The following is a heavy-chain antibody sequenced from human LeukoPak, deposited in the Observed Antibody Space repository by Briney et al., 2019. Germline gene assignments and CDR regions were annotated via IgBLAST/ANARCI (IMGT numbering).Heavy chain of an antibody. J-gene: IGHJ4*02. V-gene: IGHV3-23*01. CDR1: EFTFSSYA. D-gene: IGHD4-17*01. Sequence: GGSLRLSCAASEFTFSSYAMSRVRQAPGKGLEWVSAITASGGGTYYTDSVKGRFTISRDNSKNTLYLQMNSLRAEDTAVYYCARGSFGDYDYWGQGTLVTVSS. CDR2: ITASGGGT. CDR3: ARGSFGDYDY.